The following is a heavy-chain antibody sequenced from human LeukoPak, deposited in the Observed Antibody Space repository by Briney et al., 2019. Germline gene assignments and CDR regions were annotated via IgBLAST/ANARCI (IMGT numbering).Heavy chain of an antibody. CDR1: GYTFTGYY. CDR3: ARRAAAGSFDY. D-gene: IGHD6-13*01. Sequence: ASVKVSYKASGYTFTGYYMHWVRQAPGQGLEWMGWINPNSGGTNYAQKFQGRVTMTRDTSISTAYMELSRLRSDNTAVYYCARRAAAGSFDYWGQGTLVTVSS. CDR2: INPNSGGT. V-gene: IGHV1-2*02. J-gene: IGHJ4*02.